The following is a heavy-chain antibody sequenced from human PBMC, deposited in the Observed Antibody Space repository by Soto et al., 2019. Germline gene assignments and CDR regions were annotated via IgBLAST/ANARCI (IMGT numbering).Heavy chain of an antibody. J-gene: IGHJ4*02. CDR1: GFTFSNYW. V-gene: IGHV3-7*04. CDR2: IKQDESDI. Sequence: DVQLVESGGGLVQPGGSLRLSCAASGFTFSNYWMSWVRQAPGKGLEWVANIKQDESDIHYVDSVKGRFTISRDNAKNSLYLQMNGLRAEDTAVYCCARVRLGSTRNAPDYWGQGTLVTVSS. D-gene: IGHD3-10*01. CDR3: ARVRLGSTRNAPDY.